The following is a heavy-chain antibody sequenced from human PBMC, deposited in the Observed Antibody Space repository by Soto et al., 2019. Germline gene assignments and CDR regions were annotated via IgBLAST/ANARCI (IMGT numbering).Heavy chain of an antibody. J-gene: IGHJ5*02. D-gene: IGHD3-22*01. V-gene: IGHV4-34*01. CDR1: GGSFSGYY. CDR3: ARGTDYDSRGLPHRGWFDP. CDR2: INHSGST. Sequence: KPSETLSLTCAVYGGSFSGYYWSWIRQPPGKGLEWIGEINHSGSTNYNPSLKSRVTISVDTSKNQFSLKLSSVTAADTAVYYWARGTDYDSRGLPHRGWFDPWGQGTLVTVSS.